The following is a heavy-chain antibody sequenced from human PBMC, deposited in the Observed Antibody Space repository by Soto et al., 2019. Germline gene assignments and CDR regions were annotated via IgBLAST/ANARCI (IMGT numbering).Heavy chain of an antibody. D-gene: IGHD3-10*01. CDR2: ISGSGGST. V-gene: IGHV3-23*01. Sequence: EVQLLESGGGLVQPGGSLRLSCAASGFTFSSYAMSWVRQAPGKGLEWVSAISGSGGSTYYADSVKGRFTISRDNSKTTLYLQMNSLRAVDTAVYYCAPHLWFGELYYWGQGTLVTVSS. J-gene: IGHJ4*02. CDR1: GFTFSSYA. CDR3: APHLWFGELYY.